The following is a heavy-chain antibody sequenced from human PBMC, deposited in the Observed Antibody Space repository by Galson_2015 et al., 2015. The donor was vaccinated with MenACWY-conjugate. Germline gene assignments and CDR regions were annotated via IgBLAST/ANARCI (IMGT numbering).Heavy chain of an antibody. CDR2: IKSDSHGGAT. CDR3: TTSFYDSSGFVYFWYFDL. D-gene: IGHD3-22*01. V-gene: IGHV3-15*07. Sequence: KGLEWVGRIKSDSHGGATDYAAPVKSRFTISRDDSKDTLYLQMNSLKTEDTAVYYCTTSFYDSSGFVYFWYFDLWGRGTLVTVSS. J-gene: IGHJ2*01.